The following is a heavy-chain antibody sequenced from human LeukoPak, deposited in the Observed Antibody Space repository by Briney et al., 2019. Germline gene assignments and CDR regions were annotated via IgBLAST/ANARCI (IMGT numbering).Heavy chain of an antibody. CDR1: GFTFSSYA. J-gene: IGHJ4*02. CDR2: ISGSGGST. V-gene: IGHV3-23*01. CDR3: AKDFNPLEPMNYDILTGTYYFDY. D-gene: IGHD3-9*01. Sequence: GGSLRLSRAASGFTFSSYAMSWVRQAPGKGLEWVSAISGSGGSTYYADSVKGRFTIYRDNSKNTLYLQMNSLRAEDTAVYYCAKDFNPLEPMNYDILTGTYYFDYWGQGTLVTVSS.